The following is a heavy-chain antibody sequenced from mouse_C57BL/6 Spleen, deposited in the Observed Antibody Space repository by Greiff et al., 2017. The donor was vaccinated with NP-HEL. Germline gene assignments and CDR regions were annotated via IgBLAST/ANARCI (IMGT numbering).Heavy chain of an antibody. CDR3: ARDYYGSRYFDV. CDR2: IWRGGST. D-gene: IGHD1-1*01. J-gene: IGHJ1*03. CDR1: GFSLTSYG. V-gene: IGHV2-5*01. Sequence: QVQLQQSGPGLVQPSQSLSITCTVSGFSLTSYGVHWVRQSPGKGLEWLGVIWRGGSTDYNEAFMSRLSITKDNSKSQVFFKMNSLQVDDTAIYYCARDYYGSRYFDVWGTGTTVTVSS.